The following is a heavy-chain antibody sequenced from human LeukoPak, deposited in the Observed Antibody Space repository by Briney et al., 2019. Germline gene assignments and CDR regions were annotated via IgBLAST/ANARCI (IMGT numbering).Heavy chain of an antibody. CDR1: GYTFTSYG. Sequence: ASVNVSCKASGYTFTSYGISWVRQAPGQGLEWMGWISAYNGNTNYAQKLQGRVTMTTDTSTSTAYMELRSLRSDDTAVYYCARWGSGSYYGMIDYWGQGTLVTVSS. CDR3: ARWGSGSYYGMIDY. V-gene: IGHV1-18*01. CDR2: ISAYNGNT. J-gene: IGHJ4*02. D-gene: IGHD1-26*01.